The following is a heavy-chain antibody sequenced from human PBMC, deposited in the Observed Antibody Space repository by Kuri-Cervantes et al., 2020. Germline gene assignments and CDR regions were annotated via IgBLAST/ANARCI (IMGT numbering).Heavy chain of an antibody. CDR1: GGSISSGDYY. J-gene: IGHJ5*02. D-gene: IGHD3-10*01. CDR3: ARGAYYGSGSYYTRFDP. Sequence: SETLSLTCTVSGGSISSGDYYWTWIRQPPGKGLEWIGFIYYSGNTYYNSSLKSRLTISVDTSNNQFSLNLSSVTVADTAVYYCARGAYYGSGSYYTRFDPWGRGTLVTVSS. CDR2: IYYSGNT. V-gene: IGHV4-30-4*01.